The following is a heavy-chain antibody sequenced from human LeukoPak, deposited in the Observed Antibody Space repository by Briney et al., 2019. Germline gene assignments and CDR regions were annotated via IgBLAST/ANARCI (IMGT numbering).Heavy chain of an antibody. CDR3: ARGRNDNGGMFFDS. V-gene: IGHV4-59*01. J-gene: IGHJ4*02. CDR1: GGSIRSYY. D-gene: IGHD4-23*01. Sequence: PSETLSLTCTVSGGSIRSYYWCWIRQAPGKGLEWIGFISYSGYTSYSPSLKSRVAISVDTSKSQFSLRLSSMTAADTAIYYCARGRNDNGGMFFDSWAQGTLVTVSS. CDR2: ISYSGYT.